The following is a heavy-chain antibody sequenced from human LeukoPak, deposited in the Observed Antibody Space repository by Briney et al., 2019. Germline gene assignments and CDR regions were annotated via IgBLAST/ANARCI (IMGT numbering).Heavy chain of an antibody. CDR2: IYTSGST. CDR3: ARSPCSGGSCYPNYYYYYMDV. D-gene: IGHD2-15*01. CDR1: GGSISSYY. Sequence: SETLSLTCTVSGGSISSYYWSWIRQPPGKGLEWIGYIYTSGSTNYNPSLKSRVTISVDTSKNQFSLKLSSVTAADTAVYYCARSPCSGGSCYPNYYYYYMDVWGKGTTVTASS. J-gene: IGHJ6*03. V-gene: IGHV4-4*09.